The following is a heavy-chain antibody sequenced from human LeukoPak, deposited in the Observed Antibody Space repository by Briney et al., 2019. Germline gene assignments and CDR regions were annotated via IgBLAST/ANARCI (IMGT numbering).Heavy chain of an antibody. CDR1: GFTFSSYA. V-gene: IGHV3-23*01. Sequence: GGSLRLSCTASGFTFSSYAMSWVRQAPGKGLEWVSAISGSGGSTYYADSVKGRFTISRDNSKNTLYLQMNGLRAEDTAVYYCAKKDYDFWSGPDYWGQGTLVTVSS. CDR2: ISGSGGST. CDR3: AKKDYDFWSGPDY. D-gene: IGHD3-3*01. J-gene: IGHJ4*02.